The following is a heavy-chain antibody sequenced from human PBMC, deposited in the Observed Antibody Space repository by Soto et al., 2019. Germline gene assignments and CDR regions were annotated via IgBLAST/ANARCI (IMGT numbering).Heavy chain of an antibody. CDR1: GGSIRSYY. D-gene: IGHD2-15*01. Sequence: SETLSLTCTVSGGSIRSYYWSWIRQPPGKGLEWIGYMYYSGSTYYNPSLKSRVTISVDTSKNQFSLKVSSVTAADTAVYYCARGNTPLDYWGQGTLVTVSS. J-gene: IGHJ4*02. V-gene: IGHV4-59*08. CDR3: ARGNTPLDY. CDR2: MYYSGST.